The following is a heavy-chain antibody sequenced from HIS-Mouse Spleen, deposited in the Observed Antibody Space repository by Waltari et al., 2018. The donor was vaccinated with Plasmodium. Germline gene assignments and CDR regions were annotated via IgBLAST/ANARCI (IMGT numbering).Heavy chain of an antibody. V-gene: IGHV3-48*01. J-gene: IGHJ2*01. CDR2: ISSSSSTI. Sequence: EVQLVESGGGLVQPGGSLSLSCSASGSTFSSYSMTWVRQAPGKGLEWVSYISSSSSTIYYADSVKGRFTISRENAKNSLYLQMNSLRAEDTAVYYCARADGSYWYFDLWGRGTLVTVSS. CDR1: GSTFSSYS. CDR3: ARADGSYWYFDL. D-gene: IGHD1-26*01.